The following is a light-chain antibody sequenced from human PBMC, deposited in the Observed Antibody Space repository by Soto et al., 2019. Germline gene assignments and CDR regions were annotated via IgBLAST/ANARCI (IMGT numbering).Light chain of an antibody. CDR1: QSVSSRY. CDR3: QQNGSTPRT. V-gene: IGKV3-20*01. Sequence: VMAHTAATPPLSSCKRPTPSCRASQSVSSRYLAWYQQKPGQAPRLLLYGASSRATRIPHSLSGSGSGIDFTLTFSRLEPEDFAMYYCQQNGSTPRTFGEGTKVDIK. J-gene: IGKJ4*02. CDR2: GAS.